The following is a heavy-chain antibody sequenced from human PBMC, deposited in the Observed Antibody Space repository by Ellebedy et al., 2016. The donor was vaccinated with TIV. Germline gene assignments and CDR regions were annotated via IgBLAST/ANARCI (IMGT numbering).Heavy chain of an antibody. D-gene: IGHD2-15*01. CDR3: ARGGYPYFDY. CDR1: GFTFSSDG. CDR2: ISFDGSEK. Sequence: PGGSLRLSCAASGFTFSSDGMHWVRQAPGKGLEWVAVISFDGSEKYYGNSVKGRFTVSRENSENTVYLQMNSLRVEDTAVYYCARGGYPYFDYWGQGTLVTVSS. J-gene: IGHJ4*02. V-gene: IGHV3-30*03.